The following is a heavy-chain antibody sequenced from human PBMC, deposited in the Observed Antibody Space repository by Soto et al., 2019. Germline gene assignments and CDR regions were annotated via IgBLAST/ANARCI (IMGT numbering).Heavy chain of an antibody. CDR3: AKGYYVVVPAAIRSTDYYYGMDV. CDR2: ISYDGSNK. CDR1: GFTFSSYA. D-gene: IGHD2-2*02. J-gene: IGHJ6*02. Sequence: GGSLRLSCAASGFTFSSYAMRWVRQAPGKGLEWVAVISYDGSNKYYADSVKGRFTISRDNSKNTLYLQMNSLRAEDTAVYYCAKGYYVVVPAAIRSTDYYYGMDVWGQGTTVTVSS. V-gene: IGHV3-30-3*01.